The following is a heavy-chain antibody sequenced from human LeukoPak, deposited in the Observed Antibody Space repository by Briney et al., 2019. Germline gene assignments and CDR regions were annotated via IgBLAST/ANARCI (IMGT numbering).Heavy chain of an antibody. V-gene: IGHV3-23*01. D-gene: IGHD2-15*01. CDR1: GFTFSSYA. J-gene: IGHJ5*02. CDR3: AKNPPGVRILYH. CDR2: ISGSGGGT. Sequence: GGSLRLSCAASGFTFSSYAMSWVRQAPGKGLEWVSAISGSGGGTCYADSVKGRFTISRDNSKNTLYLQMNSLRAEDTAVYYCAKNPPGVRILYHWGQGTLVTVSS.